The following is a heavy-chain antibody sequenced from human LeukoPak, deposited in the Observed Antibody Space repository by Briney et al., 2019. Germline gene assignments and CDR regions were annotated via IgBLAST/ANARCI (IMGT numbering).Heavy chain of an antibody. J-gene: IGHJ6*02. CDR1: GFTFSSYA. CDR3: AKGPVWWLATYYYYGMDV. V-gene: IGHV3-23*01. Sequence: GGSLRLSCAASGFTFSSYAMSWVRQAPGKGLEWVSAISGSGGSTYYADSVKGRFTISRDNSKNTLYLQMNGLRAEDTAVYYCAKGPVWWLATYYYYGMDVWGQGTTVTVSS. CDR2: ISGSGGST. D-gene: IGHD6-19*01.